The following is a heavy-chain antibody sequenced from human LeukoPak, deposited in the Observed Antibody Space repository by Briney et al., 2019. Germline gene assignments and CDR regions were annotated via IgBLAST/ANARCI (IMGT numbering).Heavy chain of an antibody. CDR1: GFTFGSYA. CDR3: AKSGCSGGSCYSGTYFDL. D-gene: IGHD2-15*01. V-gene: IGHV3-23*01. CDR2: ISGSGGST. Sequence: GGSLRLSCAASGFTFGSYAMSWVRQAPGKGLEWVSAISGSGGSTYYADSVKGRFTISRDNSKNTLYLQMNSLRAEDTAVYYCAKSGCSGGSCYSGTYFDLWGRGTLVTVSS. J-gene: IGHJ2*01.